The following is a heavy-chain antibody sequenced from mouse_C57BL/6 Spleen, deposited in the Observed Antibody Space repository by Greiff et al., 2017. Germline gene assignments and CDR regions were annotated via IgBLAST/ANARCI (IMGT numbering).Heavy chain of an antibody. CDR3: ALITTVVAEAY. Sequence: QVQLQQPGAELVKPGASVKLSCKASGYTFTSYWMHWVKQRPGQGLEWIGMIHPNSGSTNYNKKFKSKATLTVDKSSSTAYMQLSSLTSEDSAVYYCALITTVVAEAYWGQGTLVTVSA. CDR1: GYTFTSYW. CDR2: IHPNSGST. V-gene: IGHV1-64*01. J-gene: IGHJ3*01. D-gene: IGHD1-1*01.